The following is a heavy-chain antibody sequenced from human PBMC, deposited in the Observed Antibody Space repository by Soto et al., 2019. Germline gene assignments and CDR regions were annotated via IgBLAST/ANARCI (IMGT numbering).Heavy chain of an antibody. CDR1: GFTFTAFS. Sequence: EVRLVESGGGRVKPGGPLRLSCAASGFTFTAFSMTWFRQAPGKGLGWLSSINEDSTYIYYGDSLRGRSTISRDNAKDSLYLQIDSLRAEDTAVYYCVRDFGRYFRSGYMDVWGDGATVIVS. V-gene: IGHV3-21*02. J-gene: IGHJ6*03. CDR2: INEDSTYI. CDR3: VRDFGRYFRSGYMDV. D-gene: IGHD3-9*01.